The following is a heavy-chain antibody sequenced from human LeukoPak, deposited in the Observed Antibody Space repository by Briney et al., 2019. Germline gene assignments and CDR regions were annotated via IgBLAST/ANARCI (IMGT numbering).Heavy chain of an antibody. D-gene: IGHD3-16*01. Sequence: PGGSLRLSCAASGFTFDDYAMHWVRHAPGKGLEWVSLISWDGGSTYYADSVKGRFTISRDNSKSSLYLQMNSLRAEDTALYYCAKARRGGALYYWGQGTLVTVSS. CDR3: AKARRGGALYY. J-gene: IGHJ4*02. V-gene: IGHV3-43D*03. CDR2: ISWDGGST. CDR1: GFTFDDYA.